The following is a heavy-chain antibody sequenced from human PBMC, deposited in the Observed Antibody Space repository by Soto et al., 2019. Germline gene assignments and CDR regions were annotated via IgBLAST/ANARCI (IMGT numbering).Heavy chain of an antibody. D-gene: IGHD3-10*01. CDR2: ISKNGIDI. CDR3: APRKSGSFNIGAFDI. V-gene: IGHV3-48*03. Sequence: HPGGSLRLSCAASGFSFSTYEMNWVRQAPGKGLEWVSYISKNGIDIYYADSVKGRFTISRDNANNSLFLQMNSLRAEDTAAYYCAPRKSGSFNIGAFDIWGQGTMVT. CDR1: GFSFSTYE. J-gene: IGHJ3*02.